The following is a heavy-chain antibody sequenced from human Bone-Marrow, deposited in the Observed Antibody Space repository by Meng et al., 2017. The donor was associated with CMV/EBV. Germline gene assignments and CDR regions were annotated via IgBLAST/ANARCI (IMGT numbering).Heavy chain of an antibody. Sequence: ETLSLTCTVSGGSISSYYWSWIRQPPGKGLEWIGYIYYSGSTNYSPSLKSRVTISVDTSKNQFSLKLSSVTAADTAVYYCARDALYYDSSGPDWGQGTLVTVSS. V-gene: IGHV4-59*01. CDR3: ARDALYYDSSGPD. J-gene: IGHJ4*02. CDR1: GGSISSYY. D-gene: IGHD3-22*01. CDR2: IYYSGST.